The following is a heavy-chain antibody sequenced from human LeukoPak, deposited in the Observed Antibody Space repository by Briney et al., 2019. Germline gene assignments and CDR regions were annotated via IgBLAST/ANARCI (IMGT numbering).Heavy chain of an antibody. CDR1: GYTFTSYY. V-gene: IGHV1-46*01. D-gene: IGHD6-19*01. Sequence: ASVKVSCKASGYTFTSYYMHWVRQAPGQGLEWMGIINPSGGSTSYAQKLQGRVTMTTDTSTSTAYMELRSLRSDDTAVYYCASSGYSSGWYFPTFDYWGQGTLVTVSS. J-gene: IGHJ4*02. CDR2: INPSGGST. CDR3: ASSGYSSGWYFPTFDY.